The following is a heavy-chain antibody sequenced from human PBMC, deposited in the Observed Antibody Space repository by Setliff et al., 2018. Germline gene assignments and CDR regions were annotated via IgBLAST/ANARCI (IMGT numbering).Heavy chain of an antibody. V-gene: IGHV4-30-4*08. Sequence: SETLSLTCTVSGDSISSGDYFWSWIRQPQGKGLEWIAYIYHSGSAYYNPSLKSRVTMSVDTSKNQLSLHLTSVTAADTAVYYCAREVGTSTSSDAFDVWGQGMMVTVSS. CDR2: IYHSGSA. CDR3: AREVGTSTSSDAFDV. D-gene: IGHD1-26*01. CDR1: GDSISSGDYF. J-gene: IGHJ3*01.